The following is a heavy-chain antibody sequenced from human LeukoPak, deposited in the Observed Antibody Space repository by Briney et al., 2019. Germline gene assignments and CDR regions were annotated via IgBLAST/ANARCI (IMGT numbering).Heavy chain of an antibody. Sequence: GASVNVSCKASGYTLKNFYIIWARQATGQGLEWMGWMNPNSGNTGYAQTFQGRVTMTMNTSITTAYMELSSLISEDTAVYYCARRPQCRGVYYDIDTCGRGTTFTVSS. CDR2: MNPNSGNT. CDR3: ARRPQCRGVYYDIDT. D-gene: IGHD3-10*01. V-gene: IGHV1-8*01. J-gene: IGHJ6*01. CDR1: GYTLKNFY.